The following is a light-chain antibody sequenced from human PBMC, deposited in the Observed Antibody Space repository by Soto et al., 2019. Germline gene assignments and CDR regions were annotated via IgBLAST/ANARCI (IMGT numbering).Light chain of an antibody. V-gene: IGKV3D-15*01. CDR3: QHRMSWPLT. CDR2: GAS. Sequence: IVMKPSPATLSVSPGEKATLPCRASQSVSINLAWYQQKPGQAPRLLIYGASSRASGIPDRFSGSGSETDFTLTISSLEPEDFAVYYCQHRMSWPLTFGQGTRLEIK. CDR1: QSVSIN. J-gene: IGKJ5*01.